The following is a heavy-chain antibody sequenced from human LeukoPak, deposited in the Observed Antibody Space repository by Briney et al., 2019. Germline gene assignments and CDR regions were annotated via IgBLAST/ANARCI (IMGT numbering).Heavy chain of an antibody. CDR1: GFTVSSSY. CDR3: ARDLEAANTYYFDY. D-gene: IGHD6-13*01. V-gene: IGHV3-66*01. Sequence: GGSLRLSCAASGFTVSSSYMSWVRQAPGRGLEWVSIISSAGTTYYADSVKGRFTISRDNSKNTVYLQVNSLRDEDTAVYYCARDLEAANTYYFDYWGQGTMVTVSS. J-gene: IGHJ4*02. CDR2: ISSAGTT.